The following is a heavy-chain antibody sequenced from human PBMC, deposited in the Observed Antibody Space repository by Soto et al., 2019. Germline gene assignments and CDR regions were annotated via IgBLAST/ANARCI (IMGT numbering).Heavy chain of an antibody. Sequence: GSLRPSCAASGFTFSSYAMHWVRQAPGKGLEWVVAISYDGSNKYYADSVKGRFTISRDNSKNMLYLQMNILRAEDTSAYYCASGLSSLSLFYDWGQGTLVT. J-gene: IGHJ4*02. D-gene: IGHD5-12*01. CDR2: ISYDGSNK. V-gene: IGHV3-30-3*01. CDR1: GFTFSSYA. CDR3: ASGLSSLSLFYD.